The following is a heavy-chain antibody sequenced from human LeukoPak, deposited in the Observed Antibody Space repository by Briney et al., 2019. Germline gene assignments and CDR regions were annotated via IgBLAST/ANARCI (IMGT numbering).Heavy chain of an antibody. V-gene: IGHV4-4*09. D-gene: IGHD6-19*01. J-gene: IGHJ4*02. Sequence: PSETLSLTCSASGASTSDKYWSWIRQSPGRTLEWIGQIYNGRNTKYNPSLTSRVTISVDTSKNQFSLSLTSVTAADTAMYYCAQTTGWPGFDFWGPGALVTVSS. CDR2: IYNGRNT. CDR3: AQTTGWPGFDF. CDR1: GASTSDKY.